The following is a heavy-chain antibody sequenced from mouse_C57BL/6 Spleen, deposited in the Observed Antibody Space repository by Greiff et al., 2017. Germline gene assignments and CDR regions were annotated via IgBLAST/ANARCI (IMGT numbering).Heavy chain of an antibody. CDR2: IDPSDSET. Sequence: QVQLQQPGAELVRPGSSVKLSCKASGYTFTSYWMHWVKQRPIQGLEWIGNIDPSDSETHYNQKFKDKATLTVDKSSSTAYMQLSSLTSEDSAVYYCAREYYGSSWFAYWGQGTLVTVSA. D-gene: IGHD1-1*01. CDR1: GYTFTSYW. J-gene: IGHJ3*01. CDR3: AREYYGSSWFAY. V-gene: IGHV1-52*01.